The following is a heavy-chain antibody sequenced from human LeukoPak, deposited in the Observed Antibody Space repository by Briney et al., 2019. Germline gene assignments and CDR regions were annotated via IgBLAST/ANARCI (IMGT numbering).Heavy chain of an antibody. J-gene: IGHJ5*02. CDR3: ARVGLRYFDWLSRNWFDP. Sequence: GASVKVSCKASGYTFTSYGISWVRQAPGQGLEWMGWISAYNGNTNYAQKLQGRVTMTTDTSTSTAYMELRSLRSDDTAVYYCARVGLRYFDWLSRNWFDPWGQGTLVTVSS. CDR2: ISAYNGNT. CDR1: GYTFTSYG. D-gene: IGHD3-9*01. V-gene: IGHV1-18*01.